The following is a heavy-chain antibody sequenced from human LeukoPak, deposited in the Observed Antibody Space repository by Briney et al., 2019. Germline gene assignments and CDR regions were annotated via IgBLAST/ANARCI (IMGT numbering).Heavy chain of an antibody. CDR2: VYYSGST. CDR3: ARLYHDSRGYYWFDP. CDR1: GGSISSTNYY. Sequence: SETLSLTCTVSGGSISSTNYYWGWIRQPPGRGLVWIGSVYYSGSTYSNPSLKSRVTVSVDTSKSQFSLKLTSVTAADTAVYYCARLYHDSRGYYWFDPWGQGTLVTVSS. D-gene: IGHD3-22*01. J-gene: IGHJ5*02. V-gene: IGHV4-39*01.